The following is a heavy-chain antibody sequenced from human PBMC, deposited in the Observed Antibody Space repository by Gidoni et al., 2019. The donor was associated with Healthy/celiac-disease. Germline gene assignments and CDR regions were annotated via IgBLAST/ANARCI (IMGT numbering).Heavy chain of an antibody. V-gene: IGHV4-34*01. CDR3: RAWYYDFWSGYYTGGDY. Sequence: QVQLQQWGAGLLKPSEPLSLTCAVYCGSFSCYYWSWIRQPPGKGLGWIGEINHSGSTNYNPALKSRVTISVDTSKNQFSLKLSSVTAADTAVYYCRAWYYDFWSGYYTGGDYWGQGTLVTVSS. J-gene: IGHJ4*02. CDR1: CGSFSCYY. CDR2: INHSGST. D-gene: IGHD3-3*01.